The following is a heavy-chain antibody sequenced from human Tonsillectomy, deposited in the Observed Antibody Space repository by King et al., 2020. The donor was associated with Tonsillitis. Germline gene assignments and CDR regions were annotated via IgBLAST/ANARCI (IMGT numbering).Heavy chain of an antibody. J-gene: IGHJ4*02. CDR3: VRQGASRGLIDS. CDR2: IYPGDSDN. V-gene: IGHV5-51*01. D-gene: IGHD2-2*01. Sequence: VQLVESGAELKKPGETLRISCQGSGFMFTTSWIGWVRQMPGKGLDWMGSIYPGDSDNRYSPSFQGRVTISADKSITTTYRQWRSLKASDTAMYYCVRQGASRGLIDSWGQGTLVPVSS. CDR1: GFMFTTSW.